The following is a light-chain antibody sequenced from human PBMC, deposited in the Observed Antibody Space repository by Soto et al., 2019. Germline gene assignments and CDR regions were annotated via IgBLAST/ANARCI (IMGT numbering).Light chain of an antibody. Sequence: QCLLTLPASVSGSPGQSTTMSCTGTTSDVGGYDFVSWYQQHAGRAPKLLIYEVSRRPSGVSNRFSGSKSGNTASLTISGLQAEDEADYYCSSYRGYYTRVFGTGTKVTV. J-gene: IGLJ1*01. CDR3: SSYRGYYTRV. CDR1: TSDVGGYDF. V-gene: IGLV2-14*01. CDR2: EVS.